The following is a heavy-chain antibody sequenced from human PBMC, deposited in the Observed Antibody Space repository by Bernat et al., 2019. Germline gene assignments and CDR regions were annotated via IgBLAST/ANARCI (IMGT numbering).Heavy chain of an antibody. Sequence: QVQLQQWGAGLLKPSETLSLTCAVYGGSFSGYYWSWIRQPPGKGLEWIGEINHSGSTNYNPSLKSRVTISVDTSKNQFSLKLSSVTAADTAVYYCARGWYSRLYYFDYWGQGTLVTVSS. D-gene: IGHD6-13*01. CDR3: ARGWYSRLYYFDY. CDR2: INHSGST. CDR1: GGSFSGYY. J-gene: IGHJ4*02. V-gene: IGHV4-34*01.